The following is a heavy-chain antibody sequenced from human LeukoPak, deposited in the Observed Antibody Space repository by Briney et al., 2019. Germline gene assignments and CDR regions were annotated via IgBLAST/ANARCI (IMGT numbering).Heavy chain of an antibody. J-gene: IGHJ4*02. Sequence: ASVKVSCKASGYTFTSYYMHWVRQAPGRGLEWMGIINPSGGSTSYAQKFQGRVTMTRDMSTSTVYMELSSLRSEDTAVYYCASTVDTAMAGTDYWGQGTLVTVSS. CDR3: ASTVDTAMAGTDY. D-gene: IGHD5-18*01. V-gene: IGHV1-46*01. CDR2: INPSGGST. CDR1: GYTFTSYY.